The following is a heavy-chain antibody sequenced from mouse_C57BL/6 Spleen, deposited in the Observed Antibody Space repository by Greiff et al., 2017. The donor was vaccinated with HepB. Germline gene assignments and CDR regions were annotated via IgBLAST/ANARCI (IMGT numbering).Heavy chain of an antibody. CDR1: GFTFTDYY. CDR2: IRNKANGYTT. V-gene: IGHV7-3*01. CDR3: ARFPNWDRNYFDY. Sequence: EVMLVESGGGLVQPGGSLSLSCAASGFTFTDYYMSWVRQPPGKALEWLGFIRNKANGYTTEYSASVKGRFTISRDNSQSILYLQMNALRAEDSATYYCARFPNWDRNYFDYWGQGTTLTVSS. D-gene: IGHD4-1*02. J-gene: IGHJ2*01.